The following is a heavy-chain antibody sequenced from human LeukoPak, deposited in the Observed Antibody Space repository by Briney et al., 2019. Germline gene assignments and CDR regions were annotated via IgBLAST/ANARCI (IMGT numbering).Heavy chain of an antibody. Sequence: SETLSLTCALSGYSISSSNWWGWIRQPPGKGVEWIGYIYYSGSTYYNPSLKSRVTMSVDTSKNQFSLKLSSVTAVDTAVYYCARIGIFSTPYYIDVWGKGTTVTFSS. D-gene: IGHD3-3*01. CDR1: GYSISSSNW. CDR2: IYYSGST. CDR3: ARIGIFSTPYYIDV. J-gene: IGHJ6*03. V-gene: IGHV4-28*01.